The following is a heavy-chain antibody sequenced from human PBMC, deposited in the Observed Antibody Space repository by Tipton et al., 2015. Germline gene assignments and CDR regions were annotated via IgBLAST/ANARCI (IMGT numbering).Heavy chain of an antibody. J-gene: IGHJ4*02. CDR1: GFTFDDYA. D-gene: IGHD4-23*01. CDR2: INWTGGMT. Sequence: SLRLSCVASGFTFDDYAMHWVRQAPGKGLEWVAGINWTGGMTDHADSVGGRFTISRDNAKNSLYLQMDSVRPEDTALYYCAKDFCGGNSGIQLDYWGQGTQGTVSS. CDR3: AKDFCGGNSGIQLDY. V-gene: IGHV3-9*01.